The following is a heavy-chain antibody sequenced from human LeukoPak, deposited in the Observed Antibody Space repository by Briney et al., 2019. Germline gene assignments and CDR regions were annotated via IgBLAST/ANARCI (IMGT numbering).Heavy chain of an antibody. D-gene: IGHD2-2*01. CDR3: YCSSSSCYAANGLDV. Sequence: GGSLRLPCVASGFTFSSYAMSWVRQAPGKGLEWVSTISGSGSNTYYADSVKGRFTISRDNSKNTLYLQMNSLRAEDTAVYYSYCSSSSCYAANGLDVWGKGTTVTVSS. V-gene: IGHV3-23*01. CDR1: GFTFSSYA. CDR2: ISGSGSNT. J-gene: IGHJ6*04.